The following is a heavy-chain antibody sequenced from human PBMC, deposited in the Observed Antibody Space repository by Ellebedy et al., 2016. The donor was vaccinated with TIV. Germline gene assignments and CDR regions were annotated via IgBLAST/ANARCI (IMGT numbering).Heavy chain of an antibody. CDR3: VRAVGTSSSY. D-gene: IGHD6-6*01. Sequence: GESLKISXAASGLTFSSYWMHWVRQAPGKGLAWVANIKQDGSEKYYVGSVKGRFTISRDNAKNSLYLQMNSLRAEDTAVYYCVRAVGTSSSYWGQGTLVTVSS. V-gene: IGHV3-7*01. J-gene: IGHJ4*02. CDR1: GLTFSSYW. CDR2: IKQDGSEK.